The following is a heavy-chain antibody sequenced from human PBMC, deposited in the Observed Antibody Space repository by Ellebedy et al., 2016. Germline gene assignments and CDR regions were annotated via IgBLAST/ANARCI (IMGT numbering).Heavy chain of an antibody. D-gene: IGHD3-9*01. V-gene: IGHV1-69*13. J-gene: IGHJ4*02. CDR2: IIPIFGTA. CDR3: ARGKYDILTGYYDY. Sequence: SVKVSCXASGGTFSSYAISWVRQAPGQGLEWMGGIIPIFGTANYAQKFQGRVTITADESTSTAYMELSSLRSEDTAVYYCARGKYDILTGYYDYWGQGTLVTVSS. CDR1: GGTFSSYA.